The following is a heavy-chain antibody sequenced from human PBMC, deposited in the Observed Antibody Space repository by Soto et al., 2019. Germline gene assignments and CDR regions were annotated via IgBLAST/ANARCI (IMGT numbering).Heavy chain of an antibody. Sequence: LRLSCAASGLTFSSYGMHWVRQAPGKGLEWVAVISYDGSNKYYADSVKGRFTISRDNSKNTLYLQMNSLRAEDTAVYYCAKDLLSSGYYWNWFDPWGQGTLVTVSS. V-gene: IGHV3-30*18. D-gene: IGHD3-22*01. J-gene: IGHJ5*02. CDR1: GLTFSSYG. CDR3: AKDLLSSGYYWNWFDP. CDR2: ISYDGSNK.